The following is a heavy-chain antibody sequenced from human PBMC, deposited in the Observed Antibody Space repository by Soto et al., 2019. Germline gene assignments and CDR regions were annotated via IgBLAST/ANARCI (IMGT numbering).Heavy chain of an antibody. CDR3: ARGCDVNYYHGMDG. J-gene: IGHJ6*02. V-gene: IGHV1-18*01. Sequence: QVQLVQSGGEVKKPGASVKLSCTASGYTFTSYGISWVRQAPGQGLEWMGWISAYNGKTNYAQNVQGRVTMTTDTSTRTAYMELRSLRSDDTAVYYCARGCDVNYYHGMDGWGQGTTVTVSS. CDR2: ISAYNGKT. CDR1: GYTFTSYG.